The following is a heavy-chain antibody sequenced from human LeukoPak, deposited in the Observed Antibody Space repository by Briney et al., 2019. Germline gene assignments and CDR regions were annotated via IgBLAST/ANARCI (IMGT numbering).Heavy chain of an antibody. CDR3: TADLYVSTGYCHDY. V-gene: IGHV3-15*01. D-gene: IGHD3-22*01. CDR2: IKSKTNGETT. CDR1: GFTFRNAW. Sequence: GSLRLSCAASGFTFRNAWMSWVRQAPGKGLEWVGRIKSKTNGETTDYGAPVKGRFTISRDDSKNTLYLQMNSLKTEDTAMYYCTADLYVSTGYCHDYWGQGTLVTVSS. J-gene: IGHJ4*02.